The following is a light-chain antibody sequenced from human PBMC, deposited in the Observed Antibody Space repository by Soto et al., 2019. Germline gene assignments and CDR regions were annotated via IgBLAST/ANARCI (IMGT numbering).Light chain of an antibody. V-gene: IGLV2-14*01. J-gene: IGLJ2*01. CDR3: SSYTSSIS. CDR2: DVN. CDR1: SSDVGGYNY. Sequence: QSALTQAASVSGSPGQSITISCTGTSSDVGGYNYVSWYQQHPGKAPKLMIYDVNTWPSGVSNRFSGSKSGNTASLTISGLQAEDEADYYCSSYTSSISVGGGTKLTVL.